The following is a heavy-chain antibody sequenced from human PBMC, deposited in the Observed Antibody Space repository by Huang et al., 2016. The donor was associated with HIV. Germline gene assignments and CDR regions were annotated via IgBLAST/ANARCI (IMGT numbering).Heavy chain of an antibody. CDR1: GYTFTDSN. V-gene: IGHV1-2*02. Sequence: QVQLVQSGAEVKNPGASVRVSCKASGYTFTDSNIHWVRQAPGQGLEWMGWINPKGGGTSYAQRFQGRGTMNRDTTISTVHMDLRRIQSDDTAVYFCARDWSFGSSTSPADWGQGTLVTVSS. J-gene: IGHJ4*02. D-gene: IGHD6-6*01. CDR2: INPKGGGT. CDR3: ARDWSFGSSTSPAD.